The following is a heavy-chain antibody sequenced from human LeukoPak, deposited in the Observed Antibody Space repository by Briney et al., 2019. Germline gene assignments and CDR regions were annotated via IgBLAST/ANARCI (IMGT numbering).Heavy chain of an antibody. CDR1: GGSISSSSYY. V-gene: IGHV4-39*07. Sequence: SETLSLTCTVSGGSISSSSYYWDWIRQPPGKGLEWIGSNYYSGSTYYNPSLKSRVTISVDTSKNQFSLKLSSVTAADTAVYYCARGTAMAIDYWGQGTLVTVSS. CDR2: NYYSGST. D-gene: IGHD5-18*01. CDR3: ARGTAMAIDY. J-gene: IGHJ4*02.